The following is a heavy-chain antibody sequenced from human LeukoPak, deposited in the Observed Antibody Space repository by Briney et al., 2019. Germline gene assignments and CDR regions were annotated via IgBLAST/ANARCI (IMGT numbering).Heavy chain of an antibody. CDR2: ISAYNGNT. Sequence: GASVKVSCKASGYTFTSYGIHWVRQAPGQGLEWMGWISAYNGNTNYAQKLQGRVTMTTDTSTSTAYMELRSLRSDDTAVYYCARDALGSSGYYGFGNAFDIWGQGTMVTVSS. V-gene: IGHV1-18*01. CDR1: GYTFTSYG. J-gene: IGHJ3*02. D-gene: IGHD3-22*01. CDR3: ARDALGSSGYYGFGNAFDI.